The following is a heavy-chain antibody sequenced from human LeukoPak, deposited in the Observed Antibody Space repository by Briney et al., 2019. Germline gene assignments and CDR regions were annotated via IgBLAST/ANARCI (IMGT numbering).Heavy chain of an antibody. D-gene: IGHD3-10*01. Sequence: PGGSLRPSCAASGFTFSSYWIHWVRHAPGKGLVWVSSISSSSSYIYYADSVKGRFTISRDNAKNSLYLQMNSLRAEDTAVYYCARAYYNGFDYWGQGTLVTVSS. CDR1: GFTFSSYW. CDR3: ARAYYNGFDY. CDR2: ISSSSSYI. J-gene: IGHJ4*02. V-gene: IGHV3-21*01.